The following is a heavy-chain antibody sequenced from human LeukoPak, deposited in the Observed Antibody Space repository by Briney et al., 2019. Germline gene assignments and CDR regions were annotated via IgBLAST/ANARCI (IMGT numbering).Heavy chain of an antibody. CDR3: ARDRLGDYFDY. Sequence: GGSLRLSCAASGLTFRNYWMSWVRQAPGKGLEWVSVIYSGGSTYYADSVKGRFTISRDNSKNTLYLQMNSLRAEDMAVYYCARDRLGDYFDYWGQGTLVTVSS. J-gene: IGHJ4*02. D-gene: IGHD6-6*01. V-gene: IGHV3-66*01. CDR2: IYSGGST. CDR1: GLTFRNYW.